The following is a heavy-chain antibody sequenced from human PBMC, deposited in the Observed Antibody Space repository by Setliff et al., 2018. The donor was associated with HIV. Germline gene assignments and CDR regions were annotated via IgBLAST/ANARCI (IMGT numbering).Heavy chain of an antibody. V-gene: IGHV3-74*01. CDR1: GFTFSSYW. CDR3: ARSGGIGNYHWDV. D-gene: IGHD3-16*01. Sequence: LRLSCEASGFTFSSYWMHWVRQAPGKGLVWVSRMNSDGSTINYADSVKGRFTISRDDAKKSLYLQMNSLGAEDTAVYYCARSGGIGNYHWDVWGKGTTVTVSS. CDR2: MNSDGSTI. J-gene: IGHJ6*03.